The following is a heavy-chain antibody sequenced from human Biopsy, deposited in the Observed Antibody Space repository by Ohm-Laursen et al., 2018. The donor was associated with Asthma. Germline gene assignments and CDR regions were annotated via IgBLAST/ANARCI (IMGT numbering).Heavy chain of an antibody. Sequence: GSSVKVSCKASGFSFDNYFMHWVRQAPGRGLEWMGIINPSGAGTRYAEKFRGRLIVTRDASTRTAFMDLRSLGSDDTAIYFCARARETTNYGDSDFDIWGQGTLITVSS. CDR1: GFSFDNYF. D-gene: IGHD2-8*01. CDR3: ARARETTNYGDSDFDI. CDR2: INPSGAGT. J-gene: IGHJ4*02. V-gene: IGHV1-46*02.